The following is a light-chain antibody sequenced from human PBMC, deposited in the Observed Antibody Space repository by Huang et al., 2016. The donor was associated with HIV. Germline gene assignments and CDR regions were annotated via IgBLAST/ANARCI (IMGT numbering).Light chain of an antibody. CDR2: GAS. CDR1: QDIRNY. V-gene: IGKV1-33*01. CDR3: QQYDNLYT. Sequence: IQMTQSPASLSASVGDRVTISCQASQDIRNYLNWYQQKPGKAPTLLIYGASNLETGVPSRFSGNGSGTDFSLTISSLQSEDIATYYCQQYDNLYTFDQGTKLEIK. J-gene: IGKJ2*01.